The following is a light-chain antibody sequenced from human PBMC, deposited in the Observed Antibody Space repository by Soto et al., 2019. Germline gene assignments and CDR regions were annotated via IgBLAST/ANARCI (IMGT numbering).Light chain of an antibody. CDR2: GAS. CDR1: QSVSSSY. V-gene: IGKV3-20*01. J-gene: IGKJ2*01. CDR3: QQYDSLPVT. Sequence: ENVLTQSPGTLSLSPGERATLSCRASQSVSSSYLTWYQQKPGQAPRLLIYGASSRATDIPDRFSGSGSGTDFTLTISRLEPEDFAVYYCQQYDSLPVTFGQGTKLEIK.